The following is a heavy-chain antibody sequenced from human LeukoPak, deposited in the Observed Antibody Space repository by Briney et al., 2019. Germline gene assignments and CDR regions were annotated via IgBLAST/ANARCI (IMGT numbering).Heavy chain of an antibody. CDR2: ISSSSSYI. J-gene: IGHJ3*02. V-gene: IGHV3-21*01. Sequence: VSSISSSSSYIYYADSVKGRFTISRDNAKNSLYLQMNSLRAEDTAVYYCARVPSGAFDIWGQGTMVTVSS. D-gene: IGHD6-25*01. CDR3: ARVPSGAFDI.